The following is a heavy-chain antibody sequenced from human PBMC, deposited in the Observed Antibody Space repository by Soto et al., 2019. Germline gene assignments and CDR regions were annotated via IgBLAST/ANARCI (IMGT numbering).Heavy chain of an antibody. V-gene: IGHV3-43*02. CDR2: ISGDGGST. D-gene: IGHD1-7*01. J-gene: IGHJ6*02. CDR3: AKDSYNWNYERYYYYYGMDV. Sequence: GGSLRLSCAASGFTFDDYAMHWVRQAPGKGLEWVSLISGDGGSTYYADSVKGRFTISRDNSKYSLYLQMNSLRTEDTALYYCAKDSYNWNYERYYYYYGMDVWGQGTTGTVSS. CDR1: GFTFDDYA.